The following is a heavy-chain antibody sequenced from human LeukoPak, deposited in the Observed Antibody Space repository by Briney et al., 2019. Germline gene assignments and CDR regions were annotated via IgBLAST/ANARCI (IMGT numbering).Heavy chain of an antibody. Sequence: SETLSLTCTVSGGSISSYYWSWIRQPPGKGLEWIGYIYYSGSTNYNPSLKSRVTISVDTSKNQFSLKLSSVTAADTAVYYCARAILTGYRLYYFDYWGQGTPVTVSS. CDR1: GGSISSYY. J-gene: IGHJ4*02. CDR2: IYYSGST. D-gene: IGHD3-9*01. CDR3: ARAILTGYRLYYFDY. V-gene: IGHV4-59*01.